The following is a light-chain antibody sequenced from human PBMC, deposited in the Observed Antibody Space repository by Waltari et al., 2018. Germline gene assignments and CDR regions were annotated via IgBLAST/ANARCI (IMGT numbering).Light chain of an antibody. J-gene: IGKJ1*01. CDR1: ENVNSW. CDR3: QQYRINPWT. CDR2: KAS. Sequence: DIQMTQSPSTLSTSVGARVTITCRASENVNSWLAWYQVKPGKAPKLLIQKASNLESGVPSRFSGSGSGTEFALTISSLQADDFATYYCQQYRINPWTFGQGTKVEI. V-gene: IGKV1-5*03.